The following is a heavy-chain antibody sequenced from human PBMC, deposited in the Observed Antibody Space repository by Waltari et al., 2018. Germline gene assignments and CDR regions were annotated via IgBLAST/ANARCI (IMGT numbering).Heavy chain of an antibody. CDR1: GGSISSYY. J-gene: IGHJ4*02. CDR3: ARHEGDSSGYYYWFDY. Sequence: QVQLQESGPGLVKPSETLSLTCTVSGGSISSYYWSWIRQPPGKGLEWIGYIYYSGSTNYNPSLKSRVTISVDTSKNQFSLKLSSVTAADTAVYYCARHEGDSSGYYYWFDYWGQGTLVTVSS. D-gene: IGHD3-22*01. V-gene: IGHV4-59*08. CDR2: IYYSGST.